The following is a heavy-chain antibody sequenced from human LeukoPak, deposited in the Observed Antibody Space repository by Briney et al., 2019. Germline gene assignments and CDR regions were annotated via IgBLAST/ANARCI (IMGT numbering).Heavy chain of an antibody. D-gene: IGHD4-17*01. CDR2: ISYDGSNK. CDR3: APGGDYTFFDY. J-gene: IGHJ4*02. V-gene: IGHV3-30*03. CDR1: GFTFSSYG. Sequence: GGSLRLSCAASGFTFSSYGMHWVRQAPGKGLEWVAVISYDGSNKYYADSVKGRFTISRGNSKNTLYLQMNSLRAEDAAVYYCAPGGDYTFFDYWGQGTLVTVSS.